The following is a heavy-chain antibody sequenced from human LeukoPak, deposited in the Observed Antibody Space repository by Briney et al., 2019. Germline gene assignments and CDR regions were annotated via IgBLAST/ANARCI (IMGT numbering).Heavy chain of an antibody. V-gene: IGHV3-48*01. D-gene: IGHD2-15*01. Sequence: GGSLRLSCAASGFTFSSYSMNWVRQAPGKGLEWVSYISSSSSTIYYADSAKGRFTNSRDNAKNSLYLQMDNLRAEDTAIYFCARDKSCSGSNCYRWFDPWGQGTLVTVSS. J-gene: IGHJ5*02. CDR1: GFTFSSYS. CDR2: ISSSSSTI. CDR3: ARDKSCSGSNCYRWFDP.